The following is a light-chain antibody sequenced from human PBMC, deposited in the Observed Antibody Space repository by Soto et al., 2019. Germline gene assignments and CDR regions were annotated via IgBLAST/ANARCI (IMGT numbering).Light chain of an antibody. J-gene: IGKJ1*01. Sequence: DIRMTQSPSSLSASVGDRVTITCRASQSIDTHLNWYQQHPGKAPNALIYEASNLQSGVPSRFSSSGSGTDFTLTISGLQPDDSATYYCHQTYSPPDTFGQGTKVEIK. V-gene: IGKV1-39*01. CDR1: QSIDTH. CDR3: HQTYSPPDT. CDR2: EAS.